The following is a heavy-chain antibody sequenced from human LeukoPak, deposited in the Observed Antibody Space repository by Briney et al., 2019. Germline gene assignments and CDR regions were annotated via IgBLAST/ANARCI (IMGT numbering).Heavy chain of an antibody. CDR2: IYYSGST. V-gene: IGHV4-59*01. CDR3: ARGEAAAGTIYYYYGMDV. Sequence: SETLSLTCTVSGGSISSYYWSWIRQPPGKGLGWIGYIYYSGSTNYNPSLKSRVTISVDTSKNQFSLKLSSVTAADTAVYYCARGEAAAGTIYYYYGMDVWGQGTTVTVSS. D-gene: IGHD6-13*01. J-gene: IGHJ6*02. CDR1: GGSISSYY.